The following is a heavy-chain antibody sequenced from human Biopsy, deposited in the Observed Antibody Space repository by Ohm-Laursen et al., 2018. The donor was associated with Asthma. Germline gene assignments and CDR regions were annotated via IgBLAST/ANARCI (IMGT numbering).Heavy chain of an antibody. CDR3: AKDGFPGWELRRGPDY. Sequence: SLRLSCAASGFTFSNYGMYWVRQAPGKGLDWVAVISFDGSNKNYTDSVKRRFTISRDNSRNTLHLQMNSLRAEDTAVYYCAKDGFPGWELRRGPDYWGQGTLVTVSS. J-gene: IGHJ4*02. CDR1: GFTFSNYG. D-gene: IGHD1-26*01. CDR2: ISFDGSNK. V-gene: IGHV3-30*18.